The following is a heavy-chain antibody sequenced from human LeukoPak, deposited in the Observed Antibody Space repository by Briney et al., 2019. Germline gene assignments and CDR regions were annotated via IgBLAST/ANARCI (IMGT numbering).Heavy chain of an antibody. D-gene: IGHD3-22*01. CDR3: ARADTMIVVVITI. CDR1: GGRISSGDYY. CDR2: IYYSGST. Sequence: SETLSLTCTVSGGRISSGDYYWSWIRQPPGKGLEWIGDIYYSGSTYSNPSLKSRVTISVDTSKNQFPLKLSSVTAADTAVYYCARADTMIVVVITIWGQGTLVTVSS. V-gene: IGHV4-30-4*01. J-gene: IGHJ4*02.